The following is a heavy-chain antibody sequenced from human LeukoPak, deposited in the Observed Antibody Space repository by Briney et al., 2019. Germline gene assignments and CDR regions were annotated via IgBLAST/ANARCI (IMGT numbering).Heavy chain of an antibody. CDR1: GFTFSSYS. CDR2: ISSSSSYI. D-gene: IGHD1-26*01. V-gene: IGHV3-21*01. J-gene: IGHJ4*02. CDR3: AASGSYSPTFDY. Sequence: GGSLRLSCAPSGFTFSSYSMNWVRQAPGKGLEWVSSISSSSSYIYYADSVKGRFTISRDNAKNSLYLQMNSLRAEDTAVYYCAASGSYSPTFDYWGQGTLVTVSS.